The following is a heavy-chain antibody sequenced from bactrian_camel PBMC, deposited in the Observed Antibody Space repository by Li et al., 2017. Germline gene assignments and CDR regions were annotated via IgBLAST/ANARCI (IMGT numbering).Heavy chain of an antibody. V-gene: IGHV3S1*01. J-gene: IGHJ4*01. CDR2: IDTSGTT. D-gene: IGHD1*01. CDR3: QINDRQ. Sequence: HVQLVESGGGSVEAGGSLKLTCTASRVTYSGYCFGWFRQAAGQGREGVATIDTSGTTIYSDAVKGRFIISKDNAENTAYLDLNRLSTEDTAMYYCQINDRQRGRGTQVTVS. CDR1: RVTYSGYC.